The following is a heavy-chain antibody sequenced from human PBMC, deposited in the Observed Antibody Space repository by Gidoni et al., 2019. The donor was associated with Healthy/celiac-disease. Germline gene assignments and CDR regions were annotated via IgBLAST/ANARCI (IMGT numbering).Heavy chain of an antibody. D-gene: IGHD3-22*01. J-gene: IGHJ3*01. CDR3: ARARNYYDSSGYYL. CDR2: ISSSSSYI. V-gene: IGHV3-21*01. Sequence: EVQLVESGGGLVKPGGALRLSCAASGCTFSSYSMNWVRQAPGKGLEWVSSISSSSSYIYYADSVKGRFTISRDNAKNSLYLQMNSLRAEDTAVYYCARARNYYDSSGYYLWGQGTMVTVSS. CDR1: GCTFSSYS.